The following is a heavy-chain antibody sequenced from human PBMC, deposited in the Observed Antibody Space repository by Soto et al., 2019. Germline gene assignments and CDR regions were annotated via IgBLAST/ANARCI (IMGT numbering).Heavy chain of an antibody. CDR3: AKDLALWFGDTPDY. CDR1: GYSFAGYF. J-gene: IGHJ4*02. CDR2: IDPSDSQT. Sequence: GEALNISCTVSGYSFAGYFITWVRQKPGKGLEWMGRIDPSDSQTYYSPSFRGHVTISVTKSITTVFLQWSSLRASDTAVYYCAKDLALWFGDTPDYWGQGTLVTVSS. D-gene: IGHD3-10*01. V-gene: IGHV5-10-1*01.